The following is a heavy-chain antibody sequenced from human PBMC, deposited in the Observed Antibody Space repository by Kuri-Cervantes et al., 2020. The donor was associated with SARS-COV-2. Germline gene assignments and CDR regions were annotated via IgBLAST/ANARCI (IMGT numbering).Heavy chain of an antibody. D-gene: IGHD2-21*01. Sequence: SETLSLTCTVSGYSISCGYYWGWIRQPPGKGLEWIGSIYHSGSTYYNPSLKSRVTISVDTSKNQFSLKLSSVTAADTAVYYCARQDPPIVVVGRGWFDPWGQGTLVTVSS. CDR2: IYHSGST. CDR3: ARQDPPIVVVGRGWFDP. J-gene: IGHJ5*02. CDR1: GYSISCGYY. V-gene: IGHV4-38-2*02.